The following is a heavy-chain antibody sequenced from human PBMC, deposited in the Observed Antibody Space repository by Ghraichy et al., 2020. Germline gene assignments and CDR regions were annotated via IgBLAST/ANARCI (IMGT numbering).Heavy chain of an antibody. Sequence: GGSLRLSCAASGFSFSSYAMSWVRQAPGKGLEWVSAISGSGGSTNYADSVKGRFTISRDNSKNTLYLQMNSLRAEDTAVYYCATSGYSPYYFDYWGQGTLVTVSS. CDR3: ATSGYSPYYFDY. CDR1: GFSFSSYA. J-gene: IGHJ4*02. V-gene: IGHV3-23*01. D-gene: IGHD5-12*01. CDR2: ISGSGGST.